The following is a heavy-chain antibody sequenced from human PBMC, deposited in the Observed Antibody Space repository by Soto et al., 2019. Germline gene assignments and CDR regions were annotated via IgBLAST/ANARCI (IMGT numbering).Heavy chain of an antibody. J-gene: IGHJ3*02. D-gene: IGHD2-15*01. CDR1: GFTFTSSA. CDR2: IVVGSGNT. Sequence: SVKVSCKASGFTFTSSAMQWVRQARGQRLEWIGWIVVGSGNTNYAQKFQERVTITRDMSTSTAYMELSSLRSEDTAVYYCATGVHVVVVAATLGRAFDIWGQGTMVTVSS. V-gene: IGHV1-58*02. CDR3: ATGVHVVVVAATLGRAFDI.